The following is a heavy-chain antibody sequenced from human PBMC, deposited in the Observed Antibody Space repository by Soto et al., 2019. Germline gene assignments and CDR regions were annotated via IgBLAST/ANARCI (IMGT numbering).Heavy chain of an antibody. Sequence: QLQLQESGPGLVKPSETLSLMCSVSDDSINSDKYYWGWIRQPPGKGLEWIGSIYYRGKAYYNPSLQTRVTISLDKSKTPFSLKLNSVPAADSAVYFCARLEGLATISYYFDFWGPGALVTVSS. CDR3: ARLEGLATISYYFDF. CDR2: IYYRGKA. J-gene: IGHJ4*02. CDR1: DDSINSDKYY. V-gene: IGHV4-39*01. D-gene: IGHD3-9*01.